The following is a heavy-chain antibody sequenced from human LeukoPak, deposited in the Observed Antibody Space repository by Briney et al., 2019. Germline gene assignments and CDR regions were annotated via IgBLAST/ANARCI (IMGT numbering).Heavy chain of an antibody. Sequence: GGSLRLSCSASGFTFIYYAMHWVRQAPGKGLEYVSGISSNGGNTYYADSVKGRFTMSRANTNNTLYLQMSSLRTEDTAVYYCARTGDYGSGSFRWRHFDYWGQGTLVTVSS. CDR1: GFTFIYYA. D-gene: IGHD3-10*01. J-gene: IGHJ4*02. CDR2: ISSNGGNT. CDR3: ARTGDYGSGSFRWRHFDY. V-gene: IGHV3-64D*06.